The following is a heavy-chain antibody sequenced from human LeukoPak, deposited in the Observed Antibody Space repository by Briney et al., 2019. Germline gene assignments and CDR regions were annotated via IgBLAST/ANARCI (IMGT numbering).Heavy chain of an antibody. CDR3: ASLSIVGASDY. D-gene: IGHD1-26*01. J-gene: IGHJ4*02. Sequence: SETLSLTCTVSGGSISGYYWTWIRQPPGKGLEWIGYMYYNGNTNYNPSLKSRVTISVDTSKNQFSLKLSSVTAADTAVYYCASLSIVGASDYWGQGTLVTVSS. V-gene: IGHV4-59*01. CDR2: MYYNGNT. CDR1: GGSISGYY.